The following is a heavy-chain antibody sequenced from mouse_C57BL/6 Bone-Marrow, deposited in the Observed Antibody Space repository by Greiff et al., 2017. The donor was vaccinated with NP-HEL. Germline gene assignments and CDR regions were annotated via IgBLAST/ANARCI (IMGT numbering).Heavy chain of an antibody. D-gene: IGHD1-1*01. J-gene: IGHJ4*01. CDR3: ARGASYYYARRGYAMDY. Sequence: EVHLVESEGGLVQPGSSMKLSCTASGFTFSDYYMAWVRQVPEKGLEWVANINYDGSSTYYLDSLKSRFIISRDNAKNILYLQMSSLKSEDTATYYCARGASYYYARRGYAMDYWGQGTSVTVSS. CDR2: INYDGSST. V-gene: IGHV5-16*01. CDR1: GFTFSDYY.